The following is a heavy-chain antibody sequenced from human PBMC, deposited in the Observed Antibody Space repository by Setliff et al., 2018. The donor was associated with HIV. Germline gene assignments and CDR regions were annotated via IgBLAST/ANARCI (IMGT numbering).Heavy chain of an antibody. CDR3: ARAVNYWGLLSWFDP. V-gene: IGHV4-4*08. D-gene: IGHD7-27*01. J-gene: IGHJ5*02. CDR2: IYTTQTT. CDR1: GDSTSTYY. Sequence: SETLSLTCIVSGDSTSTYYWNWIRQSPGKGLEWIGYIYTTQTTKYNPSLKSRVTIPVDTSKNQLSLKLRSVTAADTAVYYCARAVNYWGLLSWFDPWGQGTLVTVSS.